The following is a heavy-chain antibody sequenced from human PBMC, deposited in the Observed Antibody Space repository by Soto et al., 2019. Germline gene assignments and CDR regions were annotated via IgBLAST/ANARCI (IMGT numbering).Heavy chain of an antibody. CDR3: ASINVTLDL. D-gene: IGHD2-21*02. CDR1: GGSINTYNLF. Sequence: SETLSLTCTVSGGSINTYNLFWAWVRQPPGKGLEWIASIHYGGNAYYSPSLSTRVTISRDTSDNRVSLEMTSVTAADTAVYYCASINVTLDLWGQGTLVTVSS. J-gene: IGHJ4*02. V-gene: IGHV4-39*01. CDR2: IHYGGNA.